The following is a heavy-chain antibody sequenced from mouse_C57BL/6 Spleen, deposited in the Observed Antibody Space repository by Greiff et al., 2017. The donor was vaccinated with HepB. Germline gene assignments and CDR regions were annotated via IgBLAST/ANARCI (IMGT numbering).Heavy chain of an antibody. J-gene: IGHJ3*01. Sequence: EVQLVESGGDLVKPGGSLKLSCAASGFTFSSYGMSWVRQTPDKRLEWVATISSGGSYTYYPDSVKGRFTISRDNAKNTLYLQRSSLKSEDTAMYYWARHGYYGSSGTWFAYWGQGTLVTVSA. D-gene: IGHD1-1*01. V-gene: IGHV5-6*01. CDR1: GFTFSSYG. CDR2: ISSGGSYT. CDR3: ARHGYYGSSGTWFAY.